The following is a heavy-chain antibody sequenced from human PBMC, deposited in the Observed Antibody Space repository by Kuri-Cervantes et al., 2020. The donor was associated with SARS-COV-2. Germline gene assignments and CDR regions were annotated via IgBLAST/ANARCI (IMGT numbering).Heavy chain of an antibody. CDR3: ASQEGSGWYPASFQH. Sequence: SVKVSCKASGGTFSSYAISWVQQAPGQGLEWMGRIIPIFGTANYAQKFQGRVTITADESTSTAYMELSSLRSEDTAVYYCASQEGSGWYPASFQHWGQGTLVTVSS. CDR2: IIPIFGTA. J-gene: IGHJ1*01. CDR1: GGTFSSYA. D-gene: IGHD6-19*01. V-gene: IGHV1-69*13.